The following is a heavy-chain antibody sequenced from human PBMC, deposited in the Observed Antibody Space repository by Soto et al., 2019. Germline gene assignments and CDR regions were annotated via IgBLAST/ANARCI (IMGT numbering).Heavy chain of an antibody. J-gene: IGHJ6*02. CDR3: DEAPDLVVVVVDATLMMYYYYGMDV. D-gene: IGHD2-15*01. Sequence: GASVKVSCKASGYSFTTYGMNWVPQAPGQGLEWMGWFNTYTGNPTYAQGFTGRFVFSMDTSASTAYLQISSLKAEDMATYYCDEAPDLVVVVVDATLMMYYYYGMDVWGQGTTVTVSS. CDR1: GYSFTTYG. CDR2: FNTYTGNP. V-gene: IGHV7-4-1*02.